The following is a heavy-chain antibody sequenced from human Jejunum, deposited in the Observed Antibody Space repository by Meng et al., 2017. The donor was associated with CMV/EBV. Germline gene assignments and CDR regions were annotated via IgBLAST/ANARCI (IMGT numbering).Heavy chain of an antibody. CDR3: VREAWTPRSGRLYYFDL. J-gene: IGHJ4*02. Sequence: GSFETYVITWVRQAPGQGLEWMGGITPFHGSADYAQRFQGRVTISTTQSRSTVYMDLRSLRSGDTAVYYCVREAWTPRSGRLYYFDLWGQGTLVTVSS. D-gene: IGHD3-10*01. CDR1: GSFETYV. CDR2: ITPFHGSA. V-gene: IGHV1-69*05.